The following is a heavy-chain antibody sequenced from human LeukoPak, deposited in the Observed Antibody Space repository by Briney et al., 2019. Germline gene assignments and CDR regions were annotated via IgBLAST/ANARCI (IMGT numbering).Heavy chain of an antibody. J-gene: IGHJ4*02. CDR3: ARATLRPRDGIDS. V-gene: IGHV4-30-4*01. CDR1: GDSISNSDFY. CDR2: IYYSGTT. Sequence: PSETLSLTCTVSGDSISNSDFYWNWIRQPPGKGLEWIGYIYYSGTTYYNPSLKSRVSIFVDTFKNQFSLVLNSVSAADTAVYYCARATLRPRDGIDSWGQGTLVTVSS. D-gene: IGHD1-14*01.